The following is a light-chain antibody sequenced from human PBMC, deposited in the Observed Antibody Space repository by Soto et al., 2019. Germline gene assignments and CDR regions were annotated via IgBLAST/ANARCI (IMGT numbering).Light chain of an antibody. J-gene: IGKJ4*01. Sequence: DIQMTQSPSSLSASVGDRVTITCRASQGISNYLAWYQQIPGKVPKLLISAASILQSGVPSRFSGSGSGTDFTLTISNLQPEDVATYYCQKYTNVPAFGGGTKVEIK. V-gene: IGKV1-27*01. CDR1: QGISNY. CDR2: AAS. CDR3: QKYTNVPA.